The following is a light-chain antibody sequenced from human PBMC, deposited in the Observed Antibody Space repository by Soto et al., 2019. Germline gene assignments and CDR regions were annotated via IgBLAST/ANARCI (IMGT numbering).Light chain of an antibody. Sequence: QSVLTQPPSVSGAPGQRVTISCTGSSSNIGAGYDVHWYHQLPGTAPKLLIFGNTNRPSGVPDRFSGSKSGTSASLAINGLQADDEAYYSCHSYDSTLSASIFGGGTKLTVL. CDR1: SSNIGAGYD. CDR3: HSYDSTLSASI. J-gene: IGLJ2*01. V-gene: IGLV1-40*01. CDR2: GNT.